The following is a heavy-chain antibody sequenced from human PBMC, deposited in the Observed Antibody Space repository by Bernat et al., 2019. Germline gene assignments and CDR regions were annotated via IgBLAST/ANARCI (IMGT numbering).Heavy chain of an antibody. V-gene: IGHV4-39*02. CDR3: AREGDIVATIIDY. D-gene: IGHD5-12*01. Sequence: QLQLQESGPGLVKPSETLSLTCTVSGGSISSSSYYWGWIRQPPGKGLEWIGSIYYSGSTYYNPSLKSRVTISVDTSKNQFSLKLSSVTAADTAVYCCAREGDIVATIIDYWGQGTLVTVSS. CDR1: GGSISSSSYY. CDR2: IYYSGST. J-gene: IGHJ4*02.